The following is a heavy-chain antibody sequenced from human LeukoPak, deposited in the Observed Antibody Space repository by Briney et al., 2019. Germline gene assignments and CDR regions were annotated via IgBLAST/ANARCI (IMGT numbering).Heavy chain of an antibody. CDR1: GYSISNSYY. CDR2: IYHSGST. CDR3: ASVAAKYYYDSSGYFNWYFDL. Sequence: SETLSLTCTVSGYSISNSYYWGWIRQPPGKGLEWIGSIYHSGSTNYNPSLKSRVTISVDTPKNQFSLKLSSVTAADTAVYYCASVAAKYYYDSSGYFNWYFDLWGQGTLVTVSS. D-gene: IGHD3-22*01. J-gene: IGHJ2*01. V-gene: IGHV4-38-2*02.